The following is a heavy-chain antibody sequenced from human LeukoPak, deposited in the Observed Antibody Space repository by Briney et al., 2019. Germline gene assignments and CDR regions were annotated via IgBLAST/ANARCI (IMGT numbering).Heavy chain of an antibody. CDR3: ARGTKRKYSSSWPSQSPPYYYYGMDV. Sequence: SETLSLTCAVYGGSFSGYYWSWIRQPPGKGLEWIGEINHSGSTNCNPSLKSRVTISVDTSKNQFSLKLSSVTAADTAVYYCARGTKRKYSSSWPSQSPPYYYYGMDVWGQGTTVTVSS. CDR2: INHSGST. J-gene: IGHJ6*02. CDR1: GGSFSGYY. D-gene: IGHD6-13*01. V-gene: IGHV4-34*01.